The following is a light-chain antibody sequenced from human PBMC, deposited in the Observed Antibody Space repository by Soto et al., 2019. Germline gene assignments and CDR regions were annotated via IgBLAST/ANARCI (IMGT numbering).Light chain of an antibody. CDR2: DTS. V-gene: IGKV3-11*01. CDR1: QTVDTY. CDR3: QQRRNWVS. J-gene: IGKJ3*01. Sequence: LTQSPGILSLSPGEKATLSCTASQTVDTYMAWYQQRPGQPPRLLIHDTSHRASGVPGRFRGSGSDTDFTLTIPSLEPEDFAVYFCQQRRNWVSFGPGTRV.